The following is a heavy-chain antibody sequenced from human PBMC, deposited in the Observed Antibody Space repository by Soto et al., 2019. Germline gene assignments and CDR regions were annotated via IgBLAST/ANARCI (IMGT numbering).Heavy chain of an antibody. CDR1: GGSISSYY. V-gene: IGHV4-59*01. J-gene: IGHJ4*02. D-gene: IGHD6-19*01. CDR3: ARAWQYSSGFFDY. Sequence: SETLSLTCTFSGGSISSYYWSLIRQPPGKGLEWIGYIYYSGSTNYNPPLKSRVTISVDTSKNQFSLKLSSVTAADTAVYYCARAWQYSSGFFDYWGQGTLVTVSS. CDR2: IYYSGST.